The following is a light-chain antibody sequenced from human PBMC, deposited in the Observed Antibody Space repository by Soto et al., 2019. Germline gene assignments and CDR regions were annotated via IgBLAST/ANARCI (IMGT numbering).Light chain of an antibody. V-gene: IGKV1-39*01. CDR3: QQSYSTPLT. Sequence: DIQMTQSPSSLSASVGDRVTITCRASQSISSFLNWYQQKPGKAPKLLIYAASSLQSGVPSRFSGSGSGTDFTLTITSLQREDFATYYCQQSYSTPLTFGPGTKVDTK. J-gene: IGKJ3*01. CDR1: QSISSF. CDR2: AAS.